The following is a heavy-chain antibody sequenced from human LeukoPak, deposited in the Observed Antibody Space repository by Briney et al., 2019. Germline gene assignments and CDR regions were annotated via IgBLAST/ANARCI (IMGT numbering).Heavy chain of an antibody. D-gene: IGHD2-15*01. Sequence: PGGSLRLSCAASGFTFSSYAMSWVRQAPGKGLEWVSAISGSGGSTYYADSVKGRFTISRDNSKNTLYLQMNSLRAEDTAVYYCAKDGSRYCSGGSCYGMDVWGQGTTVTVSS. CDR2: ISGSGGST. J-gene: IGHJ6*02. CDR1: GFTFSSYA. V-gene: IGHV3-23*01. CDR3: AKDGSRYCSGGSCYGMDV.